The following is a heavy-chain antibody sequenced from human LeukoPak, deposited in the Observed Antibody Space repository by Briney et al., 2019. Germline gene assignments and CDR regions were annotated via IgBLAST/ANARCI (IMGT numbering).Heavy chain of an antibody. J-gene: IGHJ3*02. CDR2: ISAYNGNT. Sequence: ASVKVSCKASGYTFTSYGISWVRQAPGQGLEWMGWISAYNGNTNYAQKLQGRVTMTTDTSTSTAYMELRSLRSDDTAVYYCARNISPLGWDAFDIWGQGTMVTVSS. CDR3: ARNISPLGWDAFDI. CDR1: GYTFTSYG. V-gene: IGHV1-18*01. D-gene: IGHD3-16*01.